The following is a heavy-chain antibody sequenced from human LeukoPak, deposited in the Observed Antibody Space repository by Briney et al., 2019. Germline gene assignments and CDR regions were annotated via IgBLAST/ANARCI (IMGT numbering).Heavy chain of an antibody. CDR2: FDPEDGET. V-gene: IGHV1-24*01. CDR1: GYTLTELS. CDR3: ATHRSPYHSYGDYPGY. Sequence: ASVTVSCKVSGYTLTELSMHWVRQAPGKGHEWMGGFDPEDGETIYAQKFQGRVTMTEDTSTDTAYMELSSLRSEDTAVYYCATHRSPYHSYGDYPGYWGQGTLVTVSS. J-gene: IGHJ4*02. D-gene: IGHD4-17*01.